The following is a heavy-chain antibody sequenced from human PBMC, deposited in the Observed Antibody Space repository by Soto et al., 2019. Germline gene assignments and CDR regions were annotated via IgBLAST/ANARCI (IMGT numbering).Heavy chain of an antibody. V-gene: IGHV3-23*01. Sequence: RGSLLLSCASSVFTLSTCATKWVGQAPGKGLEWVLCISGSGDTTYYADSVKGRFTISIDTSKNTVYLQMNSLRVDDTAVYYCAKGHPGGSCYSGLDCWGQGTLVTVSS. D-gene: IGHD2-15*01. CDR3: AKGHPGGSCYSGLDC. J-gene: IGHJ4*02. CDR2: ISGSGDTT. CDR1: VFTLSTCA.